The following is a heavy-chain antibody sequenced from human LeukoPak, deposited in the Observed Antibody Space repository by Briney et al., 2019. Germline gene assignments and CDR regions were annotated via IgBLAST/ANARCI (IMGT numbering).Heavy chain of an antibody. Sequence: GGSLTLSCVASGFTFSSFGMSWVRQAPGKGLEWVSAIRGSGDRTHYADSVKGRFTISRDNSKHTLYLQMNSLRAEDTAVYYCAKDSKIVGATFRSYHYMDVWGKGTAVTVSS. CDR2: IRGSGDRT. CDR3: AKDSKIVGATFRSYHYMDV. V-gene: IGHV3-23*01. D-gene: IGHD1-26*01. J-gene: IGHJ6*03. CDR1: GFTFSSFG.